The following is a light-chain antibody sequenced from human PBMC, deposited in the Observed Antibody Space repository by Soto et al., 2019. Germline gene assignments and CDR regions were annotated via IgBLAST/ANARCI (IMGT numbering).Light chain of an antibody. V-gene: IGKV3-15*01. CDR3: QRYNKWPST. CDR1: HSVSSH. J-gene: IGKJ5*01. CDR2: GAA. Sequence: EIVLTQSPATLTVSLGERAPLSCRASHSVSSHLHWYQQKPGQAPRLLINGAATRATGLPARFSGIGTGTEFSLTITGLPSEDLAVYFCQRYNKWPSTFGPGTRLEIK.